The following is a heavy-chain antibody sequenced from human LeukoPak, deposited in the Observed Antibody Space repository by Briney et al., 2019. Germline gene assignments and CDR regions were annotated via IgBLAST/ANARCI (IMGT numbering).Heavy chain of an antibody. D-gene: IGHD4-17*01. CDR2: MNPNSGNT. V-gene: IGHV1-8*01. Sequence: ASVKVSCKASGYTFTSYDINWVRQATGQGLEWMGRMNPNSGNTGYAQKFQGRVTMTRNTSISTAYMELSSLRSEDTAVYYCARASYGDYDFDYWGQGTLVTVSS. CDR3: ARASYGDYDFDY. CDR1: GYTFTSYD. J-gene: IGHJ4*02.